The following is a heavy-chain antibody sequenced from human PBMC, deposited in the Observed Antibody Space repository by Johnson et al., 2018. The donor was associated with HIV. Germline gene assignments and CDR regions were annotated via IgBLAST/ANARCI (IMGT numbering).Heavy chain of an antibody. CDR2: INWNGGST. CDR1: GFTFDDYG. J-gene: IGHJ3*02. D-gene: IGHD1-7*01. V-gene: IGHV3-20*04. CDR3: ARGGLNWNYVSGAFDI. Sequence: VQLVESGGGVVRPGGSLRLSCAASGFTFDDYGMSWVRQAPGKGLEWVSGINWNGGSTGYADSVKCRFTISRENAKNSLYLQMNSLRAGDTAVYYCARGGLNWNYVSGAFDIWGQGTLVSVSS.